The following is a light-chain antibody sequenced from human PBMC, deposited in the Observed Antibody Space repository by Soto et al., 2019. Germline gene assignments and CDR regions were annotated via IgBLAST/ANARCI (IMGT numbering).Light chain of an antibody. CDR1: SSDVGGYNY. CDR2: EVS. CDR3: SSYTSSSIAYV. Sequence: QSALTQPASVSGSPGQSITISCTGTSSDVGGYNYVSWYQPHPGKAPKLMIYEVSNRPSGVSNRFSGSKSGNMASLTISGLQAEDEADYYGSSYTSSSIAYVFGTGTKVTVL. V-gene: IGLV2-14*01. J-gene: IGLJ1*01.